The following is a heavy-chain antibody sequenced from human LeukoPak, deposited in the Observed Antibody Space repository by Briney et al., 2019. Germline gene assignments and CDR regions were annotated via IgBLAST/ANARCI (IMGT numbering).Heavy chain of an antibody. Sequence: PSETLSLTCAASGYSISSGYYWGWIRQPPGKGLEWIGSIYHSGSTYYNPSLKSRVTISVDTSKNQFSLKLSSVTAADTAVYYCAREYGDYDNWFDPWGQGTLVTVSS. CDR2: IYHSGST. V-gene: IGHV4-38-2*02. J-gene: IGHJ5*02. D-gene: IGHD4-17*01. CDR3: AREYGDYDNWFDP. CDR1: GYSISSGYY.